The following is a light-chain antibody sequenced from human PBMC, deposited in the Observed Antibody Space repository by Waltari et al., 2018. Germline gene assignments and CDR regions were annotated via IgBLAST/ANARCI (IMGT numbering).Light chain of an antibody. Sequence: QSALTQPASVSGSPGQSTTISCPGTSSTVGGSNLVSWHQQHPGKAPNLIIYEVSNRPSGVSNRFSGSKSGNTASLTISGLQAEDEADYYCTSYITTRGDWVFGGGTKLTVL. CDR1: SSTVGGSNL. J-gene: IGLJ3*02. V-gene: IGLV2-14*01. CDR2: EVS. CDR3: TSYITTRGDWV.